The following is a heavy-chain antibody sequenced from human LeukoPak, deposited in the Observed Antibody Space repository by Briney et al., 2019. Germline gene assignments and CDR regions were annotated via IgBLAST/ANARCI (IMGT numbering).Heavy chain of an antibody. CDR1: GGSISSSSYY. Sequence: SETLSLTCTVSGGSISSSSYYWGWIRQPPGKGLEWIGSIYYNGSTYYNPSLKSRVTISVDTSRNQFSLKLNSVTAADTAVYYCARVYPFWSGYREGWFDSWGQGTLVTVSS. CDR2: IYYNGST. V-gene: IGHV4-39*07. D-gene: IGHD3-3*01. CDR3: ARVYPFWSGYREGWFDS. J-gene: IGHJ5*01.